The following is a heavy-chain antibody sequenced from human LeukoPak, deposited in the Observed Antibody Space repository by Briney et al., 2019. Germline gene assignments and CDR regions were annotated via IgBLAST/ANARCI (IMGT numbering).Heavy chain of an antibody. CDR2: ISGSGGST. CDR3: AKGYSYGYCVY. Sequence: GGSLRLSCAASGFTFSSYAMSWVRQAPGKGLEWVSAISGSGGSTCYADSVKGRFTISRDNSKNTLYLQMNSLRAEDTAVYYCAKGYSYGYCVYWGQGTLVTVSS. V-gene: IGHV3-23*01. CDR1: GFTFSSYA. D-gene: IGHD5-18*01. J-gene: IGHJ4*02.